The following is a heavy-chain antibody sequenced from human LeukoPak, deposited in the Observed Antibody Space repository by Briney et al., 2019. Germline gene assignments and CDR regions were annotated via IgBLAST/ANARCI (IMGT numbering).Heavy chain of an antibody. J-gene: IGHJ4*02. CDR1: GFTFSSYA. Sequence: GGSLRLSCAASGFTFSSYAMSWVRQAPGKGLEGVSAISGSGGSTYYADSVKGRFTISRDNSKNTPYLQMNSLRAEDTAVYYCAKVLDDYGDFGPINPSDYWGQGTLVTVSS. CDR3: AKVLDDYGDFGPINPSDY. D-gene: IGHD4-17*01. V-gene: IGHV3-23*01. CDR2: ISGSGGST.